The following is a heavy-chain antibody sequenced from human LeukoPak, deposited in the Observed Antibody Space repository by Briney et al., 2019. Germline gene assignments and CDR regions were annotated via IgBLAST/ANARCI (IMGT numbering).Heavy chain of an antibody. D-gene: IGHD2-2*01. CDR3: ARQARCCSSTSCFDI. CDR1: GHSFTTYW. J-gene: IGHJ3*02. CDR2: IYPDDSET. V-gene: IGHV5-51*01. Sequence: KPGESLKISCKASGHSFTTYWIAWVRQMPGKGLEWMGIIYPDDSETRYTPSFQGQVTISADKSISTAYLQWSSLRASDTAVYYCARQARCCSSTSCFDIWGQGTMVTVSS.